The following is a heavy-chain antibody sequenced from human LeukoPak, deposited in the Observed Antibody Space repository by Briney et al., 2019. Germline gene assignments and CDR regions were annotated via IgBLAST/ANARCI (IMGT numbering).Heavy chain of an antibody. D-gene: IGHD5-12*01. J-gene: IGHJ4*02. V-gene: IGHV3-33*08. Sequence: GGSLRLSCAASGFTLSNAWMNWVRQAPGKGLEWVAVIWYDGSNKYYADSVKGRFTISRDNSKNTLYLQMNSLRAEDTAVYYCARDRSGYDPYYFDYWGQGTLVTVSS. CDR3: ARDRSGYDPYYFDY. CDR2: IWYDGSNK. CDR1: GFTLSNAW.